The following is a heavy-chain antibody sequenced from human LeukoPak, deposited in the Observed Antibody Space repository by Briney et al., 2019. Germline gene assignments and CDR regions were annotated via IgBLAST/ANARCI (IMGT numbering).Heavy chain of an antibody. CDR3: ARGVSTWYRIDY. CDR1: GFPFSSYS. J-gene: IGHJ4*02. CDR2: LSYDGSIK. Sequence: GGSLRLSCVASGFPFSSYSFHWVRQAPGKGLEWVALLSYDGSIKHYADSVKGRFTLSRDNSKSSVYVQMDSLKADDTAVYYCARGVSTWYRIDYWGQGTLVTVSS. D-gene: IGHD6-13*01. V-gene: IGHV3-30*01.